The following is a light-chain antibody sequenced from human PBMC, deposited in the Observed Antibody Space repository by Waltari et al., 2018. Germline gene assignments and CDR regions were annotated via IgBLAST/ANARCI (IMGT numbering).Light chain of an antibody. CDR3: LQDYNYPWT. J-gene: IGKJ1*01. V-gene: IGKV1-6*01. CDR1: QGISNH. CDR2: AAS. Sequence: AIQMTQYPSSLSASVGDRVTITCRASQGISNHLHWYQQKPGKAPKLLIYAASSLQSGVPSRFRGSGSGADFTLAISSLQPEDLGTYFCLQDYNYPWTFGQGTKVEIK.